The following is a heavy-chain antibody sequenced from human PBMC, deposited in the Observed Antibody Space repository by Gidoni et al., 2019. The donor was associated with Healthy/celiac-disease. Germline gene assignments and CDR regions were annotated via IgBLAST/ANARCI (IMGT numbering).Heavy chain of an antibody. CDR2: MNPNSGNT. J-gene: IGHJ6*02. Sequence: QVQLVQSGAEVKKPGASVKVSCKASGYTFTSYDINWVRQATGQGLEGMGWMNPNSGNTGYAQKFQGRVTMTRNTSISTAYMELSSRRSEDTAVYYCARMEGVVIPILYYYGMDVWGQGTTVTVSS. CDR3: ARMEGVVIPILYYYGMDV. D-gene: IGHD3-3*01. V-gene: IGHV1-8*01. CDR1: GYTFTSYD.